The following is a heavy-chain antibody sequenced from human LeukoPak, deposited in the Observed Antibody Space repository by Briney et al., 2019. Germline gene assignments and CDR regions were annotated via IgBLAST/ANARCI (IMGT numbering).Heavy chain of an antibody. Sequence: GGSLRLSCAASGFTFNNYGMHWVRQAPGKGLEWVAFMRSDANIKYYAESVRGRFTISRDNSKNTLYLQMSGLGAVDTAVYYCAKDKGLGTYYHYYMDVWGKGTTVTVSS. CDR3: AKDKGLGTYYHYYMDV. V-gene: IGHV3-30*02. CDR1: GFTFNNYG. D-gene: IGHD1-26*01. CDR2: MRSDANIK. J-gene: IGHJ6*03.